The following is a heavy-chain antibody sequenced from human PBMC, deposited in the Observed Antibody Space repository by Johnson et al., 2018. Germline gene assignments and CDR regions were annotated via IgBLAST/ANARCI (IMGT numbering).Heavy chain of an antibody. V-gene: IGHV3-21*01. D-gene: IGHD2-21*02. CDR3: AREVRDRDYSMDV. CDR2: ISSSSSYI. J-gene: IGHJ6*02. CDR1: GFTFSTYT. Sequence: VQLVQSGGGLVQPGGSLRLSCAASGFTFSTYTMNWVRQAPGKGLEWVSSISSSSSYIYYADSVKGRFTIARDNAKNSLYLQMKSLRAEDTAVYYCAREVRDRDYSMDVWGQGTTVTVS.